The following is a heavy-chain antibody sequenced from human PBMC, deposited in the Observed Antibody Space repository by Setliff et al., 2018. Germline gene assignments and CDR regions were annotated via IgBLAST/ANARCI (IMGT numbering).Heavy chain of an antibody. J-gene: IGHJ5*02. CDR3: ARAAKYDSSSYYGLWLDP. V-gene: IGHV4-59*01. D-gene: IGHD3-22*01. CDR2: IYSSGST. CDR1: GGSISSSY. Sequence: PSETLSLTRTVSGGSISSSYWSWIRQPPGKGLEWIGYIYSSGSTNYNPSLKSRVTISVDTSKNQFSLKLSSVTAADTAVYYCARAAKYDSSSYYGLWLDPWGQGTLVTVSS.